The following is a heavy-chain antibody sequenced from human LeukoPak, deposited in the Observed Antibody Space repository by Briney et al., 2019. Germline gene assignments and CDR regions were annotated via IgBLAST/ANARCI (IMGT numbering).Heavy chain of an antibody. Sequence: GGSLRLSCAASGFTFSSYSMNWVRQAPGKGLEWVSSISSSSTYIYYADSVKGRFTISRDNAKNSLYLQMNSLRAEHTAVYYCARAYCSSTRCSYYFDSWGQGTLVTVSS. D-gene: IGHD2-2*01. CDR1: GFTFSSYS. V-gene: IGHV3-21*01. J-gene: IGHJ4*02. CDR2: ISSSSTYI. CDR3: ARAYCSSTRCSYYFDS.